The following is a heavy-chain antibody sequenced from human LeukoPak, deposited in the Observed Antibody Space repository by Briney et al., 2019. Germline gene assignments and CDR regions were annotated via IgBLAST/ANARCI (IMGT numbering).Heavy chain of an antibody. CDR2: INPNSGGT. D-gene: IGHD3-22*01. V-gene: IGHV1-2*02. J-gene: IGHJ3*02. CDR3: ARSGLFTMIVVVGVFDI. CDR1: GYTFTGYC. Sequence: ASVKVSCKASGYTFTGYCMHWVRQAPGQGLEWMGWINPNSGGTNYAQKFQGRVTMTRDTSISTAYMELSRLRSDDTAVYYCARSGLFTMIVVVGVFDIWGQGTMVTVSS.